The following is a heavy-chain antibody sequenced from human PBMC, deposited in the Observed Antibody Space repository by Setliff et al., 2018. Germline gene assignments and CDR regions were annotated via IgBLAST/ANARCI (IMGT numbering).Heavy chain of an antibody. Sequence: GGSLRLSCAVSGFIFSSYEMNWVRQAPGKGLEWVSSITTSGSATYYAESVRGRFTISRDNAKNSLYLQMNSLGAEDTAVYYCARSPANGGHDAFDIWGRGTMVTVSS. V-gene: IGHV3-48*03. CDR2: ITTSGSAT. D-gene: IGHD6-25*01. J-gene: IGHJ3*02. CDR3: ARSPANGGHDAFDI. CDR1: GFIFSSYE.